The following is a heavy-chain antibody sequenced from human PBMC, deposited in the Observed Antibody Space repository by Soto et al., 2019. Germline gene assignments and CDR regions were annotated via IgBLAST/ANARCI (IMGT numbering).Heavy chain of an antibody. CDR2: ISAHSGNT. CDR1: GYTFTSYA. D-gene: IGHD6-13*01. V-gene: IGHV1-18*01. J-gene: IGHJ4*02. CDR3: ARIAASGIVHDFDF. Sequence: QVQLVQSEGEVKKPGASVKISCRASGYTFTSYAINWVRQAPGQGLEWMGWISAHSGNTNYAQKVQGRVTMTTDTYTSTAYMELRSPRSDDTAIYYCARIAASGIVHDFDFWGQGTLVTVSS.